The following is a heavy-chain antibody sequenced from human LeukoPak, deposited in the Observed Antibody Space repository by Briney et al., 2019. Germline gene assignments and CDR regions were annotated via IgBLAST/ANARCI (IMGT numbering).Heavy chain of an antibody. CDR3: TKDLMTGFSSGWYFAY. D-gene: IGHD6-19*01. J-gene: IGHJ4*02. CDR2: ISGSGGST. CDR1: GFTFSTYA. V-gene: IGHV3-23*01. Sequence: GGSLRLSCAASGFTFSTYAMTWVRQAPGKGLEWVSRISGSGGSTYYADSVKGRFTISRDNSENRLFLQMNSLRPDDSALYYCTKDLMTGFSSGWYFAYWGQGTLVTVSS.